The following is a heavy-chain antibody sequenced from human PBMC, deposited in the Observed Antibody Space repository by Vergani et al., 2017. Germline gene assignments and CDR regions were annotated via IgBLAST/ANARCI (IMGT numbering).Heavy chain of an antibody. Sequence: EVQLLESGGHLVQPGGSLRLSCAASGFTFISYAMSWVCPAPGKGLEWVSTISGGGDNTYYADAVKGRCSISRDNSKNTLNLQMNSLRAEDTAVYYCAKDPVGIAVAGLFDYWGQGTLVTVSS. J-gene: IGHJ4*02. CDR2: ISGGGDNT. V-gene: IGHV3-23*01. D-gene: IGHD6-19*01. CDR1: GFTFISYA. CDR3: AKDPVGIAVAGLFDY.